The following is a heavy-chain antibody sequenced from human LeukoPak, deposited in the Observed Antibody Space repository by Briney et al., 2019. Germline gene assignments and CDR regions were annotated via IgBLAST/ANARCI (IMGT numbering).Heavy chain of an antibody. D-gene: IGHD3-9*01. J-gene: IGHJ4*02. V-gene: IGHV4-59*01. CDR2: IYYSGST. Sequence: ASETLSLTCTVSGGSISSYYWSWIRQPPGKGLEWIGYIYYSGSTNYKPSLKSRVTISVDTSKNQFSLKLNSVTAADTAVYYCYSAFDWFNFDYWGQGTLVTVSS. CDR3: YSAFDWFNFDY. CDR1: GGSISSYY.